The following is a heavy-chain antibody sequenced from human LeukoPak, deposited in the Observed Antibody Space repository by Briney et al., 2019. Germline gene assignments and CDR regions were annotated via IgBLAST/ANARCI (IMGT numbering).Heavy chain of an antibody. Sequence: SETLSLTRSVSGDSITSSSYYWAWIRQPPGKGLQWIGRVFQSVAVYYNPSLQSRVTMSIDTSKNQCALKLRSVTAADTAVYFCAREYYGTFEYWGQGTLVPVSS. J-gene: IGHJ4*02. D-gene: IGHD3-16*01. CDR2: VFQSVAV. CDR3: AREYYGTFEY. CDR1: GDSITSSSYY. V-gene: IGHV4-39*02.